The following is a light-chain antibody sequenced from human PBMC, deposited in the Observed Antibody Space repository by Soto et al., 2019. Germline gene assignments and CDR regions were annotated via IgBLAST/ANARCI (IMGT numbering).Light chain of an antibody. V-gene: IGLV2-14*03. J-gene: IGLJ1*01. CDR3: CSYTSTGTLYV. Sequence: QSALTQPASVSGSPGQSTTISCTETSSDVGGYIYVSWYQQHPGKAPKFLIYEVSNRPSGVSNRFSGSKSGNTASLTISGLQAEDEADYYCCSYTSTGTLYVFGTGTKLTVL. CDR1: SSDVGGYIY. CDR2: EVS.